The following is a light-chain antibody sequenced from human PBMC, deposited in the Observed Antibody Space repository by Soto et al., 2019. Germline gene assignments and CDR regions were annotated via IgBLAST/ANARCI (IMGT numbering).Light chain of an antibody. V-gene: IGKV3-20*01. Sequence: EVVLTQSPGTLSLSPGERATLSCRATQSVASGYFAWYQQKPGQAPRLLIYGASTRATGIPGRFSGSGSGTDFTLTISRLEPEVSVLYFCQHYGTSRTFGQGTKVEIK. CDR3: QHYGTSRT. CDR2: GAS. CDR1: QSVASGY. J-gene: IGKJ1*01.